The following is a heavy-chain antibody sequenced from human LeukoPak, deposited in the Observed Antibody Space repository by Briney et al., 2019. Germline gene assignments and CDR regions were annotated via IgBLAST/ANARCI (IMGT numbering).Heavy chain of an antibody. CDR3: AREANYYGSGSYFEGTFDY. D-gene: IGHD3-10*01. V-gene: IGHV6-1*01. J-gene: IGHJ4*02. CDR2: TYYRSKWYN. CDR1: GDSVSSNSAA. Sequence: SQTLSLTCAISGDSVSSNSAAWNWIRQSPSRGLEWLGRTYYRSKWYNDYAVSVKSRITINPDTSKNQFSLKLTSVTAADTAVYYCAREANYYGSGSYFEGTFDYWGQGSLVTVSS.